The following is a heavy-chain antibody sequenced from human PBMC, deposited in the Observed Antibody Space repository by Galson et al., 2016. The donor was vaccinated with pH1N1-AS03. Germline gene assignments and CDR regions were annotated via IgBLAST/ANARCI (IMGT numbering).Heavy chain of an antibody. V-gene: IGHV3-23*01. CDR2: ISNSGGTT. CDR1: GFTFSSSW. D-gene: IGHD6-13*01. J-gene: IGHJ4*02. CDR3: AKASAAAGTRTFDY. Sequence: SLRLSCAASGFTFSSSWMSWVRQAPGKGPEWVSAISNSGGTTYYADSVKGRYTISRDNSKNTLYLQMNSLRAEDTAVYYCAKASAAAGTRTFDYWGQGTLVTVSS.